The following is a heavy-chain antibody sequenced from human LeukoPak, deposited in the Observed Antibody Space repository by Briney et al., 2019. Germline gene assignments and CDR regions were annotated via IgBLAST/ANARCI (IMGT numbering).Heavy chain of an antibody. CDR3: ARGLLDSQCSSTSCYYYYMDV. V-gene: IGHV4-34*01. J-gene: IGHJ6*03. D-gene: IGHD2-2*01. CDR2: INHSGST. Sequence: SETLSLTCAVYGGSFSGYYWSWIRQPPGKGLEWIGEINHSGSTNYNPSLKSRVTISVDTSKNQFSLKLSSVTAADTAVYYCARGLLDSQCSSTSCYYYYMDVWGKGTTVTVSS. CDR1: GGSFSGYY.